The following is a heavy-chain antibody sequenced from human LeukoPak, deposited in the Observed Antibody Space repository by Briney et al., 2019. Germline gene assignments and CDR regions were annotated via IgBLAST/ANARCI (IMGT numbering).Heavy chain of an antibody. J-gene: IGHJ4*02. CDR2: IIPILGIA. CDR1: GGTFSSYA. Sequence: ASVKVSCKASGGTFSSYAISWVRQAPGQGLEWMGRIIPILGIANYAQKFQGRVTITADKSTSTAYMELSSLRSEDTAVYYCARGPVLRYFDWLSQPFDYWGQGTLVTVSS. CDR3: ARGPVLRYFDWLSQPFDY. D-gene: IGHD3-9*01. V-gene: IGHV1-69*04.